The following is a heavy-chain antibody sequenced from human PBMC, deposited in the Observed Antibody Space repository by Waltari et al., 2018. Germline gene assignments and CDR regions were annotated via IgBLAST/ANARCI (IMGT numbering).Heavy chain of an antibody. CDR3: AMGALTTVTTNYYGMDV. Sequence: QVQLQQWGAGLLKPSETLSLTCAVYGGSFSGYYWSWIRQPPGKGLEWIGESNHSGSTNYNPSLKSRVTISVDTSKNQFSLKLSSVTAADTAVYYCAMGALTTVTTNYYGMDVWGQGTTVTVSS. CDR1: GGSFSGYY. CDR2: SNHSGST. V-gene: IGHV4-34*01. J-gene: IGHJ6*02. D-gene: IGHD4-17*01.